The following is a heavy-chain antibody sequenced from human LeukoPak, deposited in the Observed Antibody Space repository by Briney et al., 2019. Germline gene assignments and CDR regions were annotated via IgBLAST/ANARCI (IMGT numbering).Heavy chain of an antibody. V-gene: IGHV4-39*01. J-gene: IGHJ4*02. CDR2: INYSGST. CDR3: TRRITGTTSDSFDY. CDR1: GGSISSTTYY. D-gene: IGHD1-20*01. Sequence: SETLSLTCTVSGGSISSTTYYWGWIRQPPGKGLEWIGTINYSGSTYYNSPLKSRVTMSVDTSKSQFSLKLSSVTAADTAVYYCTRRITGTTSDSFDYWGQGILVTVSS.